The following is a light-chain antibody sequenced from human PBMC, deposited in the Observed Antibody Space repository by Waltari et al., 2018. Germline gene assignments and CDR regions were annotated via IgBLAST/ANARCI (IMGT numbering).Light chain of an antibody. Sequence: DIQLTQSPSTLSASVGDTVTITCRASQTVTSWLAWYQQKPGKAPKLLIYRASTLENGVPARFSGSGFATVFTLTISSLQPDDFATYDCQQYHTDKTFGQGTKVEIK. V-gene: IGKV1-5*03. J-gene: IGKJ2*01. CDR1: QTVTSW. CDR2: RAS. CDR3: QQYHTDKT.